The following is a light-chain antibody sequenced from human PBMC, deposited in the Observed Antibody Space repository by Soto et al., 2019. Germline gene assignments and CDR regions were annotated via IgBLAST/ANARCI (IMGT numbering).Light chain of an antibody. CDR3: SSFTSRSTPI. CDR1: MRDIGAYNL. J-gene: IGLJ2*01. CDR2: EVR. Sequence: SALSQPACVSGAPGQSYTIWFGRTMRDIGAYNLFSWYQPHPGKAPPLIFYEVRNRHSGIPLRFSASKSGNAASLTISCLQAEDEAHYFFSSFTSRSTPIFGGGTTVTVL. V-gene: IGLV2-14*01.